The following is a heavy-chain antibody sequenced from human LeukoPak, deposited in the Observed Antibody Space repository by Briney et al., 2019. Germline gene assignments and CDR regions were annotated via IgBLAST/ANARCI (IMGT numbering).Heavy chain of an antibody. CDR3: ARDRAVAIPTAIAY. V-gene: IGHV1-46*01. J-gene: IGHJ4*02. CDR1: GYTFANYF. D-gene: IGHD2-21*02. Sequence: GASVRVSCKASGYTFANYFMHWVRQAPGQGLEWMGIINPSGGSTSYAQKFQGRVTMTRDTSTSTVYMELSSLRAEDTAVYYCARDRAVAIPTAIAYWGQGTLVTVSS. CDR2: INPSGGST.